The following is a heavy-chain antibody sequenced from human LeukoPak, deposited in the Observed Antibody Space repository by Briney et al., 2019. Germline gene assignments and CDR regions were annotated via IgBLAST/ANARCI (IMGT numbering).Heavy chain of an antibody. CDR3: ARQHSDLLLWFGELSSSYGMDV. D-gene: IGHD3-10*01. V-gene: IGHV3-7*01. J-gene: IGHJ6*02. CDR1: GFILSSYW. CDR2: IEQHGSEK. Sequence: GGSLRLSCAASGFILSSYWMAWVRQAPGKGLEWVANIEQHGSEKYYVDSVKGRFTISRDNAKNSLYLQMNSLRAEDTAVYYCARQHSDLLLWFGELSSSYGMDVWGQGTTVTVSS.